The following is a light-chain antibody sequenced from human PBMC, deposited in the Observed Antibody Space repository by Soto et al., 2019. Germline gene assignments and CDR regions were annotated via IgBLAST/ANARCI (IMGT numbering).Light chain of an antibody. J-gene: IGKJ4*01. CDR1: QSIRSW. CDR2: DAY. CDR3: QQYESYYPLT. Sequence: DIQMTQSPSILSASVGDRVTITCRASQSIRSWLAWYQQKPGKAPKLMIYDAYSLESGVPPRFSGRRSGTEFTLTIAGLQPEDFANYYCQQYESYYPLTFGGGTKVDIK. V-gene: IGKV1-5*01.